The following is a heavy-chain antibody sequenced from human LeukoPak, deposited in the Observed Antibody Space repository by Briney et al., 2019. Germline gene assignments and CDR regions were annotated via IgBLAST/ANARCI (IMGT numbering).Heavy chain of an antibody. CDR1: GYTFTSYY. J-gene: IGHJ6*04. CDR3: ARVRWGSSSWYQVWDV. V-gene: IGHV1-46*01. D-gene: IGHD6-13*01. CDR2: INPSGGST. Sequence: GASVKVSCKASGYTFTSYYMHWVRQAPGQGLEWMGIINPSGGSTSYAQKFQGRVTITRNTSISTAYMELSSLRSEDTAVYYCARVRWGSSSWYQVWDVWGKGTTVTVSS.